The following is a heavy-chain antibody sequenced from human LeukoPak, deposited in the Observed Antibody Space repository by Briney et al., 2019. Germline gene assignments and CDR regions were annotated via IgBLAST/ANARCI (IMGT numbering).Heavy chain of an antibody. V-gene: IGHV3-9*01. J-gene: IGHJ4*02. CDR3: AKDIGADDYYSDY. CDR1: GFTFDDYA. CDR2: ISWNSGSI. Sequence: GGSLRLSCAASGFTFDDYAMHWVRQAPGKGLEWVSGISWNSGSIGYADSVKGRFTISRDNAKNSLYLQMNSLRAEDTALYYCAKDIGADDYYSDYWGQGTLVTVSS. D-gene: IGHD6-13*01.